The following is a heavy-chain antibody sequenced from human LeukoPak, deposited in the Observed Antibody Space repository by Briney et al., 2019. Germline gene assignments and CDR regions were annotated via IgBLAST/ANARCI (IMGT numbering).Heavy chain of an antibody. CDR1: GYTFTGYY. CDR2: INPNSGGT. Sequence: ASVKVSCKASGYTFTGYYMHWVRQAPGQGLEWMGWINPNSGGTNYAQKSQGRVTMTRDTPISTAYMELSRLRSDDTAVYYCARDPLYAPFGVVITDNWFDPWGQGTLVTVSS. V-gene: IGHV1-2*02. CDR3: ARDPLYAPFGVVITDNWFDP. J-gene: IGHJ5*02. D-gene: IGHD3-3*01.